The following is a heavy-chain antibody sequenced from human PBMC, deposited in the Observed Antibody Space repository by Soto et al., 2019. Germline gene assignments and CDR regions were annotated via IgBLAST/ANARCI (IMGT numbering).Heavy chain of an antibody. CDR2: IWYDGSNK. Sequence: QVQLVESGGGVVQPGTSLRLSCAASGFTFSSHGMHWVRQAPGKGPEWVAVIWYDGSNKYYADSVRGRFTVSRDNAKNTLYLQMNSLRVDDTAVYRCVRWGKWKVPDHWGQGTLVTVSS. J-gene: IGHJ4*02. CDR3: VRWGKWKVPDH. V-gene: IGHV3-33*01. CDR1: GFTFSSHG. D-gene: IGHD3-16*01.